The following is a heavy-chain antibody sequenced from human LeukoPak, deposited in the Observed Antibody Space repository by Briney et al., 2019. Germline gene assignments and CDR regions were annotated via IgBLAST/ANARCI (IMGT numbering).Heavy chain of an antibody. D-gene: IGHD3-22*01. CDR2: IIPIFGIA. V-gene: IGHV1-69*04. J-gene: IGHJ4*02. Sequence: SVKVSCKASGGTFSSYAISWVRQAPGQGLEWMGRIIPIFGIANYAQKFQGRVTITADKFTSTAYMELSSLRSEDTAVCYCARDSYYDSSGYFPYYWGQGTLVTVSS. CDR3: ARDSYYDSSGYFPYY. CDR1: GGTFSSYA.